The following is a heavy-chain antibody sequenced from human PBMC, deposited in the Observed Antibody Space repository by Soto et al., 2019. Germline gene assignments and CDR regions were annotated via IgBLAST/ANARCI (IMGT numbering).Heavy chain of an antibody. Sequence: SETLSLTCAVSGGSISTFDFSWSWIRQPPGRGLEWIGSIYQSGRTYYVPSLKSRVTMSPDKSKNQFSLKISSVVAADTAIYYCAREMTIFGVAPGGGVDVWGQGTTVTVSS. D-gene: IGHD3-3*01. CDR2: IYQSGRT. J-gene: IGHJ6*02. CDR3: AREMTIFGVAPGGGVDV. CDR1: GGSISTFDFS. V-gene: IGHV4-30-2*01.